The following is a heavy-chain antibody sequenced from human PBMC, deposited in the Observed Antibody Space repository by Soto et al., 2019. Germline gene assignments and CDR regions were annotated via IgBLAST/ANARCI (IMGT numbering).Heavy chain of an antibody. CDR1: GGSISSGGYS. D-gene: IGHD1-26*01. CDR2: FYHSGST. CDR3: ARLSGSYFYYYYYGMDV. Sequence: PSETLSLTCAVSGGSISSGGYSWSWIRQPPGKGLEWIGYFYHSGSTYYNPPLKSRVTISVDTPKNQFSLKVNSVTAADTAVYYCARLSGSYFYYYYYGMDVWGQGTTVTVSS. J-gene: IGHJ6*02. V-gene: IGHV4-30-2*01.